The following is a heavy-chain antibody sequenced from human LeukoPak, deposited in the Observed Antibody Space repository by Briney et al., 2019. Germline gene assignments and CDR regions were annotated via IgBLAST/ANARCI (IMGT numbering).Heavy chain of an antibody. CDR2: FDPEDGET. CDR3: ATLDYYDTKNDY. D-gene: IGHD3-22*01. CDR1: GYTLTELS. Sequence: ASVKVSCKVSGYTLTELSMHWLRQAPGKGLEWMGGFDPEDGETIYAQKFQGRVTMTEDTSTDTAYMELSSLRSEDTAVYYCATLDYYDTKNDYWGQGTLVTVSS. V-gene: IGHV1-24*01. J-gene: IGHJ4*02.